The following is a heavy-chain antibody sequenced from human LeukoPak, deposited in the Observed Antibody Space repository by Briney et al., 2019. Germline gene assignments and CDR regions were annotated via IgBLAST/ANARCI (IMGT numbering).Heavy chain of an antibody. J-gene: IGHJ4*02. D-gene: IGHD5-24*01. CDR1: GVTLTSHW. CDR3: ARDKGWLHLGD. Sequence: GGSLRLSCAAYGVTLTSHWMTWVRQAPGKGLEWVANINVDGSAEQYVESVKGRFTISRDNAKNALYLLMNSLRAEDAAVYYCARDKGWLHLGDWGQGTLVTVSS. CDR2: INVDGSAE. V-gene: IGHV3-7*01.